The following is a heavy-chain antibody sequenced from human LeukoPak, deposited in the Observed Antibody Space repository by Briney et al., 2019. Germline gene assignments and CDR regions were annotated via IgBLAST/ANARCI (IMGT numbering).Heavy chain of an antibody. J-gene: IGHJ2*01. CDR3: AREDYDDSGGWYFDL. Sequence: SETLSLTCTVSGGSISSYYWSWIRQPAGTALEWIGRIYTSGTITYNPSLKSRVTMSVDTSKNQFSLKLSSVTAADTAVYYCAREDYDDSGGWYFDLWGRGTLVTVSS. V-gene: IGHV4-4*07. CDR2: IYTSGTI. D-gene: IGHD3-3*01. CDR1: GGSISSYY.